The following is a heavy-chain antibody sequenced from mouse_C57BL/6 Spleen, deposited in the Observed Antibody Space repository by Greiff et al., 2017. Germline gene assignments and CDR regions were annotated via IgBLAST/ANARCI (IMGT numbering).Heavy chain of an antibody. CDR3: ARAGSSYAMDY. J-gene: IGHJ4*01. Sequence: EVKVEESGGGLVKPGGSLKLSCAASGFTFSDYGMHWVRQAPEKGLEWVAYISSGSSTIYYADTVKGRFTISRDNAKNTLFLQMTSLRSEDTAMYYCARAGSSYAMDYWGQGTSVTVSS. CDR2: ISSGSSTI. V-gene: IGHV5-17*01. CDR1: GFTFSDYG. D-gene: IGHD1-1*01.